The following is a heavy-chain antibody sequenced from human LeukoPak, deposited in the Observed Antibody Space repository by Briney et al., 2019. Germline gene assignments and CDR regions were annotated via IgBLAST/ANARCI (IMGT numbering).Heavy chain of an antibody. CDR2: IWYDGSEK. J-gene: IGHJ4*02. CDR1: GFAFSSHG. Sequence: GGSLRLSCGASGFAFSSHGMHWVRQAPGKGLEWLTIIWYDGSEKYYADSVKGRFTVSRDNSKNTVYLQMNSLRAEETAVYYCGKDLGSSXRYLDRVDYWGQGTLVTVSS. V-gene: IGHV3-33*06. CDR3: GKDLGSSXRYLDRVDY. D-gene: IGHD2-2*01.